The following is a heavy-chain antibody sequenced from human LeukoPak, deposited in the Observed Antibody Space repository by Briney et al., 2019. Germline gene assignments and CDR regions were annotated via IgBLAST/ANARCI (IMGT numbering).Heavy chain of an antibody. D-gene: IGHD2-15*01. V-gene: IGHV1-8*01. Sequence: ASVKVSCKASGYTFTSYDINWVRQATGQGLEWMGWMNPNSGNTGYAQKFQGRVTITRNTSISTAYMELSSLRSEDTAVYYCARETDYCSGDSCSPGYYYMDVWGKGITVTISS. CDR3: ARETDYCSGDSCSPGYYYMDV. CDR2: MNPNSGNT. CDR1: GYTFTSYD. J-gene: IGHJ6*03.